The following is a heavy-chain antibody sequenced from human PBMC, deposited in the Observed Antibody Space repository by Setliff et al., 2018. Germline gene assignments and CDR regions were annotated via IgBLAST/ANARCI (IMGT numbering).Heavy chain of an antibody. V-gene: IGHV4-39*01. CDR1: DDSITASGYF. D-gene: IGHD1-1*01. Sequence: PSETLSLTCTVSDDSITASGYFWGWSRQPPGKGLEWIGRIHYRGTTYSNASLASRLTISVDTAKNQFSLKLTSVTAADTAVYYCARTGTYGYFDYWGQGTRVTVSS. CDR3: ARTGTYGYFDY. J-gene: IGHJ4*02. CDR2: IHYRGTT.